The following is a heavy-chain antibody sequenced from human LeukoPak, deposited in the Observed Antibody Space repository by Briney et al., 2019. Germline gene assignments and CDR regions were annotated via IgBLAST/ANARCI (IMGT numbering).Heavy chain of an antibody. CDR1: GFTFSSYS. Sequence: GGSLRLSCAASGFTFSSYSMNWVRQAPGKGLEWVSSISSSSCYIYYAGSVKGRFTISRDNAKNSLYLQMNSLRAEDTAVYYCAKEGNDQGYFDYWGQGTLVTVSS. D-gene: IGHD2-2*01. V-gene: IGHV3-21*01. J-gene: IGHJ4*02. CDR2: ISSSSCYI. CDR3: AKEGNDQGYFDY.